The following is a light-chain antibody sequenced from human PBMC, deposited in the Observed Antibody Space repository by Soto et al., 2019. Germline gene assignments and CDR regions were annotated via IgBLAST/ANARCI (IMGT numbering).Light chain of an antibody. Sequence: QSALAQPASVSGSPGQSITISCTGTTSDVGRYDYVSWLQQHPGKAPKLIIYDVSHWPSGVSDRFSGSKSGNTASLTISGLQAEDEADYYCSSFTTSTTFVFGTGTKVTVL. CDR1: TSDVGRYDY. CDR2: DVS. J-gene: IGLJ1*01. CDR3: SSFTTSTTFV. V-gene: IGLV2-14*03.